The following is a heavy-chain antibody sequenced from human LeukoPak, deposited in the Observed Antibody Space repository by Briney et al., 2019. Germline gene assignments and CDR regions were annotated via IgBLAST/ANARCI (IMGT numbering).Heavy chain of an antibody. CDR3: ARDRTYYDILTGYPYYYGMDV. Sequence: PGGSLRLSFAASGFTFSSYGMHWVRQAPGKGLEWVAVIWYDGSNKYYADSVKGRFTISRDNSKNTLYLQMNSLRAEDTAVYYCARDRTYYDILTGYPYYYGMDVWGQGTTVTVSS. J-gene: IGHJ6*02. D-gene: IGHD3-9*01. CDR2: IWYDGSNK. CDR1: GFTFSSYG. V-gene: IGHV3-33*01.